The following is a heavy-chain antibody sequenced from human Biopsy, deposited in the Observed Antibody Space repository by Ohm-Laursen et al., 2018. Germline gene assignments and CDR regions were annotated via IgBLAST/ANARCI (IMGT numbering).Heavy chain of an antibody. V-gene: IGHV1-18*01. CDR1: GYTFSMYA. CDR3: ARDRWPHVTLLGLVVFDF. J-gene: IGHJ4*02. D-gene: IGHD3-3*01. Sequence: SVKVSCKASGYTFSMYAIIWVRQAPGHGLEWMGWSSAYNGKTNYAQKFQGRLTMTIDTSTSTAYMELRSLRSEDTAVYYCARDRWPHVTLLGLVVFDFWGQGTLVIVSS. CDR2: SSAYNGKT.